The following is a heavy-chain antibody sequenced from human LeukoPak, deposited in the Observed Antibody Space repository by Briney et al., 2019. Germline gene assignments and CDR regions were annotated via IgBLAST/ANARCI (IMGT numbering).Heavy chain of an antibody. D-gene: IGHD1-14*01. V-gene: IGHV4-59*12. CDR3: ARRKVKGVSFDY. J-gene: IGHJ4*02. CDR2: IYYSGST. Sequence: PSETLSLTCTVSGGSISSYYWSWIRQPPGKGLEWIGYIYYSGSTNYNPSLKSRVTISVDTSKNQFSLKLSSVTAADTAVYYCARRKVKGVSFDYWGQGTLVTVSS. CDR1: GGSISSYY.